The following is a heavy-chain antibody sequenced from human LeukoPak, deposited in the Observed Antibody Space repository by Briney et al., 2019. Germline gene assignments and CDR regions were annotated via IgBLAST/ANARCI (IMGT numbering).Heavy chain of an antibody. Sequence: ASVKVSCTASGYTFTGYYMHWVRQAPGQGLEWMGCINPNSGGTNYAQKFQGRVTMTRDTSISTAYMELSRLSSDDTAVYYCARAPTRITMIIGYWGQGTLVTVSS. V-gene: IGHV1-2*02. CDR1: GYTFTGYY. CDR2: INPNSGGT. D-gene: IGHD3-22*01. J-gene: IGHJ4*02. CDR3: ARAPTRITMIIGY.